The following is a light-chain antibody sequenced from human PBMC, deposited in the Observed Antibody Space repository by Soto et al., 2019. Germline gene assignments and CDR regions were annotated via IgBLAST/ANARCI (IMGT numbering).Light chain of an antibody. V-gene: IGKV1-5*01. Sequence: GDRVTITCRASQSISSWLAWYQQKPGKAPKLLIYDASSLESGVPSRFSGSGSGTEFTLTIGSLQPDDFATYYCQQYNSYPSTFGQGTKLEIK. CDR1: QSISSW. CDR2: DAS. CDR3: QQYNSYPST. J-gene: IGKJ2*01.